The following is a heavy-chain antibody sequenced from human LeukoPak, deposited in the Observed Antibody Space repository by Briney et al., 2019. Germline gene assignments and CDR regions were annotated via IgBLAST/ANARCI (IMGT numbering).Heavy chain of an antibody. CDR3: ARDEGATGFVDY. J-gene: IGHJ4*02. D-gene: IGHD1-26*01. V-gene: IGHV1-18*01. CDR2: ISAYNGNT. CDR1: GGTFSSYA. Sequence: GASVKVSCKASGGTFSSYAISWVRQAPGQGLEWMGWISAYNGNTNYAQKLQGRVTMTTDTSTSTAYMELRSLRSDDTAVYYCARDEGATGFVDYWGQGTLVTVSS.